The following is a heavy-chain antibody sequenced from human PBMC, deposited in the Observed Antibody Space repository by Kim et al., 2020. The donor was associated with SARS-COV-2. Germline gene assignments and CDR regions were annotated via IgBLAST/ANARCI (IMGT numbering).Heavy chain of an antibody. CDR3: ARDPKYSSGWYKSWYFDL. CDR2: ISYDGSNK. J-gene: IGHJ2*01. D-gene: IGHD6-19*01. V-gene: IGHV3-33*05. CDR1: GFTFSSYG. Sequence: GGSLRLSCAASGFTFSSYGMHWVRQAPGKGLEWVAVISYDGSNKYYAESVKGRFTISRDNSKNTLYLQMNSLRAEDTAVYYCARDPKYSSGWYKSWYFDLWGRGTLVTVSS.